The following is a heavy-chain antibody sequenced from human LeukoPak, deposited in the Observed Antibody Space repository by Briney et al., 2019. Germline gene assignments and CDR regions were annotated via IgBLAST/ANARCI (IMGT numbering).Heavy chain of an antibody. J-gene: IGHJ4*02. V-gene: IGHV3-53*01. CDR2: IYSGGST. CDR3: ARYCSGGTCYD. CDR1: GFTVSSNY. D-gene: IGHD2-15*01. Sequence: GGSLRLSCAASGFTVSSNYMSWVRQAPGKGLEWVSVIYSGGSTYYADSVKGRFTISRDNSKNTLYLQMDSLRVEDTAVYYCARYCSGGTCYDWGQGTLVTVSS.